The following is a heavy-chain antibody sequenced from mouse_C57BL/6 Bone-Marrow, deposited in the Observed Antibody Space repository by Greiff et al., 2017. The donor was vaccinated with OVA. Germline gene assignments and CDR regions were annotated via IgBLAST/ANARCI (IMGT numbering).Heavy chain of an antibody. J-gene: IGHJ1*03. CDR2: LSNLAYSI. Sequence: EVQLVESGGGLVQPGGSLKLSCAASGFTFSDYGMAWVRQAPRTGLEWVAFLSNLAYSIYYADTVTGRFTISREKAKNTLYLERGSLGSEDAAVYYCARPSVRRVFDFWGTGTTVTVSS. CDR1: GFTFSDYG. V-gene: IGHV5-15*01. CDR3: ARPSVRRVFDF.